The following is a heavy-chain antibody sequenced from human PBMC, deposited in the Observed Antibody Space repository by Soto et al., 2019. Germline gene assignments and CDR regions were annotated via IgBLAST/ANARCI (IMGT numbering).Heavy chain of an antibody. CDR3: ARDVYSYGYKYYYYGMDV. J-gene: IGHJ6*02. CDR2: ISSSSSYI. D-gene: IGHD5-18*01. Sequence: EVQLVESGGGLVKPGGSLRLSCAASGFTFSSYSMNWVRQAPGKGLEWVSSISSSSSYIYYADSVKGRFTISRDNAKNSLYLQMNSLRAEDTAVYYCARDVYSYGYKYYYYGMDVWGQGTTVTVSS. V-gene: IGHV3-21*01. CDR1: GFTFSSYS.